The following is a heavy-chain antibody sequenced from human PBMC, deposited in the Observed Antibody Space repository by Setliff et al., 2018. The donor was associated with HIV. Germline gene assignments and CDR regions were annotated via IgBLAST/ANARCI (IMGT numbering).Heavy chain of an antibody. J-gene: IGHJ4*02. CDR3: ATVFYYNSESYSLDY. V-gene: IGHV1-69*13. CDR1: GGTFNNYA. Sequence: SVKVSCKASGGTFNNYAISWVRQAPGQGLEWVGGIIPLFGTTNYAQKFQGRVTITADESTNTAHMELNSLRSIDTAMYYCATVFYYNSESYSLDYWGQGVLVTVSS. D-gene: IGHD3-10*01. CDR2: IIPLFGTT.